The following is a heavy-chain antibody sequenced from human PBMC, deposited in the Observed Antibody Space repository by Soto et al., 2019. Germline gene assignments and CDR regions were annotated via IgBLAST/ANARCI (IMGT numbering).Heavy chain of an antibody. CDR3: ARAAFTYYYDSSGYYLFAP. CDR1: GYXFTSYL. V-gene: IGHV5-10-1*01. CDR2: IDPSYSYT. Sequence: PXEXLKISCKSSGYXFTSYLLIWVRQMPGKGREWMGRIDPSYSYTNYSPSFQGHVTISADKSISTAYLQWSSLKASYTALYYFARAAFTYYYDSSGYYLFAPWGQGTLGTVSS. J-gene: IGHJ5*02. D-gene: IGHD3-22*01.